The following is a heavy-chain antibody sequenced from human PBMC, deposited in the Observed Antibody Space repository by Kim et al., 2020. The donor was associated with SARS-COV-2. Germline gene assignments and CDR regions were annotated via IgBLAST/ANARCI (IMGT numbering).Heavy chain of an antibody. J-gene: IGHJ4*02. CDR3: AKDRFWLMERRAGQNKELDY. D-gene: IGHD1-1*01. V-gene: IGHV3-23*01. CDR2: ISGSGGST. Sequence: GGSLRLSCAASGFTFSSYAMSWVRQAPGKGLEWVSAISGSGGSTYYADSVKGRFTISRDNSKNTLYLQMNSLRAEDTAVYYCAKDRFWLMERRAGQNKELDYWGQGTLVTVSS. CDR1: GFTFSSYA.